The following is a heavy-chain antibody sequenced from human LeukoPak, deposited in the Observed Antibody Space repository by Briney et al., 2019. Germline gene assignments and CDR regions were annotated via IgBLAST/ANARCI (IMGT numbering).Heavy chain of an antibody. Sequence: PGGSLRLSCAASGFTFTTYWMNWVRQAPGKGLGWVANINQDGSAKYYVDSMKGRFTISRDNAENSLYLQMNSLRAEDTAVYYCARDRSSGCDYWGQRILVSVSS. J-gene: IGHJ4*02. CDR2: INQDGSAK. CDR3: ARDRSSGCDY. CDR1: GFTFTTYW. D-gene: IGHD3-22*01. V-gene: IGHV3-7*01.